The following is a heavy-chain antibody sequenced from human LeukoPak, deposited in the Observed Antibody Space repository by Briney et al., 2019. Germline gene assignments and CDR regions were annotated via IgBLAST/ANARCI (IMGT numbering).Heavy chain of an antibody. V-gene: IGHV1-18*01. D-gene: IGHD1-26*01. J-gene: IGHJ4*02. CDR1: GYTFTNYG. CDR3: AKAIVGTPFDY. Sequence: GVSVKVSCKPSGYTFTNYGISWVRQAPGQGLEWMGWISVYNGNTDYAQKFQGRVTMTTDTSTNTAYMELRSLRSDDTAVYYCAKAIVGTPFDYWGQGTLVTVSS. CDR2: ISVYNGNT.